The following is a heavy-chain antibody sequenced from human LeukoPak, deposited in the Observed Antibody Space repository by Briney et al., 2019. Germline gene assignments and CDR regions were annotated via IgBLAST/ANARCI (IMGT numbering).Heavy chain of an antibody. CDR2: INPNSGAT. J-gene: IGHJ4*02. D-gene: IGHD4-17*01. CDR3: ARGLTTVTFDC. V-gene: IGHV1-2*02. Sequence: ASVKVSCKASGYTFTGSYLHWVRQAPGQGLEWMGWINPNSGATNFARQFHGRVTMTRDTSIGTAYMESSRLRSDDTAVYHCARGLTTVTFDCWGQGTLVTVSS. CDR1: GYTFTGSY.